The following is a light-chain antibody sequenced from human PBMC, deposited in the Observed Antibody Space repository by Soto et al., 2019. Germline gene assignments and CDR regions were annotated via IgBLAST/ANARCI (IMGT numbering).Light chain of an antibody. J-gene: IGKJ1*01. Sequence: EIVMTQSPATLSVSPGERATLSRRASQSVSSNLAWYQQKRGQAPRLLIYDASTRATGIPARFSGSGSGTEFTLTISSLQSEDFAVYYCQQYNNWPRTFGQGTKVEIK. V-gene: IGKV3-15*01. CDR3: QQYNNWPRT. CDR2: DAS. CDR1: QSVSSN.